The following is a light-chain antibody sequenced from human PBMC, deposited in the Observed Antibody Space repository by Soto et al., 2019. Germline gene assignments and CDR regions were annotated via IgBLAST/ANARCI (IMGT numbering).Light chain of an antibody. J-gene: IGKJ3*01. V-gene: IGKV3-11*01. CDR3: QQRTNWVT. CDR2: GAS. CDR1: QSVSSF. Sequence: EIVLTQSPATLSLSPGERATLSCRASQSVSSFLAWYQQKPGQAPRLLIYGASNRATGIPARFSGSGSGTDFTLSISSLEPEDFAVYYCQQRTNWVTFGPGTRWIS.